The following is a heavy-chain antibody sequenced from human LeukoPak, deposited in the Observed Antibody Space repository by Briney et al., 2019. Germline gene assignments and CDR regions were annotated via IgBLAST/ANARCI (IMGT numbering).Heavy chain of an antibody. CDR3: ARALAGADYFDY. CDR1: GFTFSRYE. V-gene: IGHV3-48*03. J-gene: IGHJ4*01. CDR2: ISSSGSTR. Sequence: PGGSLRLSCAASGFTFSRYEMNWVRQAPGKGLEWLSYISSSGSTRYYADSVKGRITISRDNAKNSLYLQMNSLRAEDTAVYYCARALAGADYFDYWGQGTLVTVSS. D-gene: IGHD1-26*01.